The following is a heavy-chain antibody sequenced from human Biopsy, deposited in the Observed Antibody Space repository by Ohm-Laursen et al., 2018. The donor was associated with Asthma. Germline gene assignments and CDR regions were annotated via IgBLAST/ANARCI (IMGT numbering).Heavy chain of an antibody. CDR2: ISAYNGNT. CDR3: AREVSTVDYGYYYFAMDV. Sequence: AASVKVSCKASGYTFTSYGISWVRQAPGQGLEWMGWISAYNGNTNYAQKLQGRVTMTTDTSTSTAYMELRSLRSDDTAVYYCAREVSTVDYGYYYFAMDVWGQGTTVTVSS. V-gene: IGHV1-18*04. J-gene: IGHJ6*02. D-gene: IGHD4-17*01. CDR1: GYTFTSYG.